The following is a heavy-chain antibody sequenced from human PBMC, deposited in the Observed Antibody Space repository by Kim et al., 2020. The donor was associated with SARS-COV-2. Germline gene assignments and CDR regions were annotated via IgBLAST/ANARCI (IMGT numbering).Heavy chain of an antibody. Sequence: ASVKVSCKASGYTFTSYAMHWVRQAPGQRLEWMGWINAGNGNTKYSQKFQGRVTITRDTSASTAYMELSSLRSEDTAVYYCARGYTYGQTFDYWGQGTLVTVSS. D-gene: IGHD5-18*01. V-gene: IGHV1-3*01. CDR1: GYTFTSYA. J-gene: IGHJ4*02. CDR2: INAGNGNT. CDR3: ARGYTYGQTFDY.